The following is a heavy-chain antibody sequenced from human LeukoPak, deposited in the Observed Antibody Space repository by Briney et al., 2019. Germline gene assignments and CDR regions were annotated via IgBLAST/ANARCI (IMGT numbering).Heavy chain of an antibody. V-gene: IGHV3-21*01. CDR1: GFTLSTYS. J-gene: IGHJ4*02. Sequence: GGSLRLSCAASGFTLSTYSLNWVRQAPGKGLEWVSSISSSSLYIYYADSVKGRFTISRDNAKNSLYLHMNSLRAEDTAVYYCARDKRFGEFDYWGQGTLVTVSS. D-gene: IGHD3-10*01. CDR2: ISSSSLYI. CDR3: ARDKRFGEFDY.